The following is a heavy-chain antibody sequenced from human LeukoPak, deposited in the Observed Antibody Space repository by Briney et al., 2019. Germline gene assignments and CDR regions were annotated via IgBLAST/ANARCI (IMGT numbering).Heavy chain of an antibody. D-gene: IGHD6-19*01. Sequence: GGSLRRSCAASGFTFSSYSMNWVRQAPGKGLEWVSSISSSSTYIYYADSVKGRFTISRDNAKNSLYLQMNSLRAEDTAVYYCARDPVQDSSGWYGYFDYWGQGTLVTVSS. J-gene: IGHJ4*02. CDR2: ISSSSTYI. CDR1: GFTFSSYS. V-gene: IGHV3-21*01. CDR3: ARDPVQDSSGWYGYFDY.